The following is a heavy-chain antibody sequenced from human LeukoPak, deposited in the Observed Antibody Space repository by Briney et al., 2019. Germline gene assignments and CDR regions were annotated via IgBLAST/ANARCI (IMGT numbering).Heavy chain of an antibody. D-gene: IGHD5-18*01. V-gene: IGHV1-69*05. J-gene: IGHJ5*02. CDR1: GGTFSSYA. Sequence: ASVKVSCKASGGTFSSYAISWVRQAPGQGLEWMGGIIPIFGTANYAQKFQGRVTITTDESTSTAYMELSSLRSEDTAVYYCARDHGGYSYGNGWFDPWGQGTLVTVSS. CDR2: IIPIFGTA. CDR3: ARDHGGYSYGNGWFDP.